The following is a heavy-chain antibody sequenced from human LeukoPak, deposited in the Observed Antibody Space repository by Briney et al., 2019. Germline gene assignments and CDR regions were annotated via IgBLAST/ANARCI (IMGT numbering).Heavy chain of an antibody. CDR1: GGPISSGGYS. D-gene: IGHD2-2*01. CDR2: IYHSGST. V-gene: IGHV4-30-2*01. Sequence: SQTLSLTCAVSGGPISSGGYSWSWIRQPPGKGLEWIGYIYHSGSTYYNPSLKSRVTISVDRSKNQFSLKLSSVTAADTAVYYCARGGGLCSSTSCYPPGLDYWGQGTLVTVSS. J-gene: IGHJ4*02. CDR3: ARGGGLCSSTSCYPPGLDY.